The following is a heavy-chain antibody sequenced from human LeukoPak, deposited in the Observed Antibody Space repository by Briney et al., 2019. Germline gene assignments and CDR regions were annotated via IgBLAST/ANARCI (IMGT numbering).Heavy chain of an antibody. D-gene: IGHD3-3*01. Sequence: ASVTLSCKASGYTFTSYGISWVRQAPGQGLEWMGWISAYNGNTNYAQKLQGRVTMTTDTSTSTAYMELRSLRSDDTAVYYCARVQYDFWSGYPQSMDVWGQGAPVTVSS. V-gene: IGHV1-18*01. CDR3: ARVQYDFWSGYPQSMDV. CDR2: ISAYNGNT. J-gene: IGHJ6*02. CDR1: GYTFTSYG.